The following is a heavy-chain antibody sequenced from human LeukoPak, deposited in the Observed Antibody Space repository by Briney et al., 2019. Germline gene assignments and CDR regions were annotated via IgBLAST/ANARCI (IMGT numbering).Heavy chain of an antibody. D-gene: IGHD4-17*01. CDR2: ISGSGGST. Sequence: PGGSLRLSCAASGFTFSSYAMSWVRQAPGKGLEWVSAISGSGGSTYYADSVKGRFTISRDNSKNTLYLQMNSLRAEDTAVYYCAKVPTSNGDYADYFDYWGQGTLVTVPS. CDR1: GFTFSSYA. J-gene: IGHJ4*02. CDR3: AKVPTSNGDYADYFDY. V-gene: IGHV3-23*01.